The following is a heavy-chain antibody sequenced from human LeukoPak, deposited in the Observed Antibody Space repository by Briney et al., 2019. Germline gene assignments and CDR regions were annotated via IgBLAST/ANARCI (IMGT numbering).Heavy chain of an antibody. CDR2: IRYDGSNK. CDR3: AKRIVVVVAATYY. J-gene: IGHJ4*02. D-gene: IGHD2-15*01. V-gene: IGHV3-30*02. CDR1: GFTFSSYG. Sequence: GGSLRLSCAASGFTFSSYGMHWVRQAPGKGLEWVAFIRYDGSNKYYADSVKGRFTISRDNSKNTLNLRMNSLRAEDTAIYYCAKRIVVVVAATYYWGQGTLVTVSS.